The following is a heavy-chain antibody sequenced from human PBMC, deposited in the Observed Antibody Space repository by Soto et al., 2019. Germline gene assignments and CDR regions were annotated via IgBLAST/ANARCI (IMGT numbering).Heavy chain of an antibody. V-gene: IGHV3-33*01. CDR1: GFTFSSYG. CDR2: IWYDGSNK. D-gene: IGHD3-10*01. CDR3: ARGLLRGDYYYYMDV. Sequence: GGSLRLSCAASGFTFSSYGMHWVRQAPGKGLEWVAVIWYDGSNKYYADSVKGRFTISRDNSKNTLYLQMNSLRAEDTAVYYCARGLLRGDYYYYMDVWGKGTTVTVSS. J-gene: IGHJ6*03.